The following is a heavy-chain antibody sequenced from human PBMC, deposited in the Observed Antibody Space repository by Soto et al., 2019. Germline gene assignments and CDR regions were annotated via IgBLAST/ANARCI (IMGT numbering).Heavy chain of an antibody. Sequence: SCPTLVNPTQTLTLTCTFSGFSLSTSGMRVNWIRQPPGKALEWLARIDWDDDKFYSSSLKTRLTISKDTSKNQVVLTMTNMDPVDTATYYCARTGITGDYGVDVWGQGTTVTVSS. V-gene: IGHV2-70*04. D-gene: IGHD6-13*01. CDR2: IDWDDDK. CDR1: GFSLSTSGMR. CDR3: ARTGITGDYGVDV. J-gene: IGHJ6*02.